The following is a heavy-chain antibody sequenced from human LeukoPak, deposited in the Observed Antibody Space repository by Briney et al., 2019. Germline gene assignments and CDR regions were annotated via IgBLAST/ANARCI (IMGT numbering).Heavy chain of an antibody. CDR1: GGSISSGGYY. CDR2: IYYSGST. CDR3: AREGPVQVPGYYFDY. V-gene: IGHV4-31*03. J-gene: IGHJ4*02. D-gene: IGHD3-10*02. Sequence: SETLSLTCTVSGGSISSGGYYWSWIRQHPGKGLEWIWYIYYSGSTYYNPSLKSRVTISVDTSKNQFSLKLSSVTAADTAVYYCAREGPVQVPGYYFDYWGQGTLVTVSS.